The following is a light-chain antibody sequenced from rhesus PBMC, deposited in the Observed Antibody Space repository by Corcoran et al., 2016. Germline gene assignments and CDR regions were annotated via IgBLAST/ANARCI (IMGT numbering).Light chain of an antibody. CDR3: MQALEFPYS. J-gene: IGKJ2*01. CDR1: QSLLDSEDGNTY. CDR2: EVS. Sequence: DIVMTQTPLSLPVTPGEPASISCRSSQSLLDSEDGNTYLDWYLQKPGQSPQLLIYEVSNRASGVPDRFSGSGSDTYFKLKISRVEAEDVGVYYCMQALEFPYSFGQGTKVEIK. V-gene: IGKV2-104*02.